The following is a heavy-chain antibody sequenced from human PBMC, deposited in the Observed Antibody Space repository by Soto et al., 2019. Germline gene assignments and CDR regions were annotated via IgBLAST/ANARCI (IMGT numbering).Heavy chain of an antibody. Sequence: SETLSLTCTVSGGSISSSSYYWGWIRQPPGKGLEWIGSIYYSGSTYYNPSLKSRVTISVDTSKNQFSLKLSSVTAADTAVYYCARLYDSSGYHYYYGMDVWGQGTTVTVSS. CDR3: ARLYDSSGYHYYYGMDV. CDR2: IYYSGST. V-gene: IGHV4-39*01. D-gene: IGHD3-22*01. CDR1: GGSISSSSYY. J-gene: IGHJ6*02.